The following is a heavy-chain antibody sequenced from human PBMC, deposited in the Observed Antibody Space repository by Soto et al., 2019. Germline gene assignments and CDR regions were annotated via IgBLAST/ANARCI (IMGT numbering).Heavy chain of an antibody. CDR3: ARAPHDC. CDR1: GFTFSSYS. J-gene: IGHJ4*02. V-gene: IGHV3-7*04. CDR2: IKRDGSDK. Sequence: GGSLRLSCAASGFTFSSYSMSWVRQAPGKGLEWVANIKRDGSDKYYVDSVKGRFTISRDNAKDSLYLKMNSLRAEDTAVYYCARAPHDCWGQGTLVTVSS.